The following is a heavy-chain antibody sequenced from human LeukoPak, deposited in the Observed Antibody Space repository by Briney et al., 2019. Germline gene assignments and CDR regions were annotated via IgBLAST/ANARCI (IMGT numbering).Heavy chain of an antibody. CDR2: INQDGGQK. D-gene: IGHD4-17*01. CDR1: GFTFSSSW. V-gene: IGHV3-7*01. CDR3: ATNTRAYAVLLAY. Sequence: GGSLRLSCAASGFTFSSSWMIWARQAPGKGLEWVANINQDGGQKYYLDSVKARFTISRDNADNSLYLQMDGLRAEDTAVYYCATNTRAYAVLLAYWGQGTLVTVSS. J-gene: IGHJ4*02.